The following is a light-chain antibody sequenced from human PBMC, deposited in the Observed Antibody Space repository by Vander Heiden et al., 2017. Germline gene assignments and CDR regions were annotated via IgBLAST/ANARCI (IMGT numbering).Light chain of an antibody. V-gene: IGKV3-20*01. Sequence: IALPPSPGTLSLSTGERPNLSGRASQSVTSSSLAWYQQKPGQAPRLLIYGASYRATGIPNRFSGSGSGTDFTLTISRLEPEDFAVYYCQQYAHARTFGQGTKVEVK. J-gene: IGKJ1*01. CDR2: GAS. CDR1: QSVTSSS. CDR3: QQYAHART.